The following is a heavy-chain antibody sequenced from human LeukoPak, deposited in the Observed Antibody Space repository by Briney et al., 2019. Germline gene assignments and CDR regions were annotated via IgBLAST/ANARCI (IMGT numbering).Heavy chain of an antibody. J-gene: IGHJ4*02. D-gene: IGHD3-3*01. CDR1: GFTFSIFP. Sequence: GRSLRLSCEASGFTFSIFPMHWVRQAPGKGLEWVALISSGSEKYYADSVKGRFTIPRDNSKNMLYLQMNSLRADDTAVYYCARDLELSAVYYFDSWGQGTLVIVSS. CDR2: ISSGSEK. CDR3: ARDLELSAVYYFDS. V-gene: IGHV3-30*04.